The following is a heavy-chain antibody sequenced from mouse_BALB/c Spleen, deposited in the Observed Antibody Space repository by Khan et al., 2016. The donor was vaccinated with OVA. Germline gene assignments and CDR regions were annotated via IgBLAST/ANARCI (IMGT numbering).Heavy chain of an antibody. CDR3: TRGRAN. V-gene: IGHV3-2*02. D-gene: IGHD3-3*01. J-gene: IGHJ3*01. CDR1: GYSITSDYV. Sequence: EVQLQESGPGLVKPSQSLSLTCTVTGYSITSDYVWNWIRQFPGNKLEWMGYIRYSGSTSYTPSLKSRFSITRDTSKNQFFLQLNSMTTEDTATYYCTRGRANWGQGTLVTVSA. CDR2: IRYSGST.